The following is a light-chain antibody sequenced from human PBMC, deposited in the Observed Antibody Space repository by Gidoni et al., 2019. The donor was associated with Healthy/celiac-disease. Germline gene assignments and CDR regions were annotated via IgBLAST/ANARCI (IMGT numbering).Light chain of an antibody. V-gene: IGKV3-11*01. CDR2: DAS. Sequence: EIVLTQPPANLSSSPGERATLSCRASQSVSSYLAWYQQKPGPAPRLLIYDASNRATGIPARFSGSGSGTDFTLTISSLEPEDCAVYYCQQRSNWSWTFGQGTKVEIK. J-gene: IGKJ1*01. CDR1: QSVSSY. CDR3: QQRSNWSWT.